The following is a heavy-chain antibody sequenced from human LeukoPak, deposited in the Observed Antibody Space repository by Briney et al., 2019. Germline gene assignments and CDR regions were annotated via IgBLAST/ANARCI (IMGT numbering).Heavy chain of an antibody. CDR1: GGSISSYY. D-gene: IGHD3-10*01. J-gene: IGHJ6*02. CDR2: IYYSGST. Sequence: SETLSLTCTVSGGSISSYYWSWIRQPPGKGLEWIGYIYYSGSTNYNPSLKSRVTISVDTSKNQFSLKLSSVTAADTAVYYCARDSMVGYYYGMDVWGQGTTVTVSS. CDR3: ARDSMVGYYYGMDV. V-gene: IGHV4-59*08.